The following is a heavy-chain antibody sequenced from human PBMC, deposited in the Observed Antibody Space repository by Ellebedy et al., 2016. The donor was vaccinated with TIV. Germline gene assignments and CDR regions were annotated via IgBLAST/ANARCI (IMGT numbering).Heavy chain of an antibody. CDR3: ARDFLGGRFDY. CDR1: GFTFSSYS. J-gene: IGHJ4*02. V-gene: IGHV3-21*01. Sequence: GESLKISCAASGFTFSSYSMNWVRQAPGKGLEWVSSISSSSSYIYYADSVKGRFTISRDNAKNSLYLQMNSLRAEDTAVYYCARDFLGGRFDYWGQGTLVTVSS. D-gene: IGHD2-15*01. CDR2: ISSSSSYI.